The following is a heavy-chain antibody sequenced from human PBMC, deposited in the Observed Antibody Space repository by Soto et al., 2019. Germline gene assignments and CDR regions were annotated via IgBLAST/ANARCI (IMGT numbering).Heavy chain of an antibody. J-gene: IGHJ4*02. CDR1: GFTFSSYG. Sequence: QVQLVESWGGVVQPGRSLRLSCAASGFTFSSYGMHWVRQAPGKGLEWVAVISYDGSNKYYADSVKGRFTISRDNSKNTLYLQMNSLRAEDTAVYYCAKDTGYSSGEFDYWGQGTLVTVSS. D-gene: IGHD6-19*01. CDR2: ISYDGSNK. CDR3: AKDTGYSSGEFDY. V-gene: IGHV3-30*18.